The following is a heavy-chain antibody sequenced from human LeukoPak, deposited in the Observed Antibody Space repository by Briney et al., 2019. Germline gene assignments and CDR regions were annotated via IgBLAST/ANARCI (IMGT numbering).Heavy chain of an antibody. CDR1: GFTFDDYA. D-gene: IGHD5-18*01. V-gene: IGHV3-9*03. CDR3: ARDRGIQLWFPVDY. Sequence: HPGGSLRLSCAASGFTFDDYAMHWVRQAPGKGLEWVSGISWNSGNIGYADSVKGRFSISRDNAKNSLYLQMNSLRGEDMALYYCARDRGIQLWFPVDYWGQGTLVTVSS. J-gene: IGHJ4*02. CDR2: ISWNSGNI.